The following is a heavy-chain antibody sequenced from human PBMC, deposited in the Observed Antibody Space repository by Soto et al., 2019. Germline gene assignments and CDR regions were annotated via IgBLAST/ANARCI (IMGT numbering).Heavy chain of an antibody. J-gene: IGHJ4*02. CDR2: ISSGSTTI. CDR3: ARGKFLPLAAAGNDY. D-gene: IGHD6-13*01. Sequence: GGSLRLSCAASGFTFNSYSMNWVRQAPGKGLEWVSYISSGSTTIYYADSVRGRFTISRDNSKNTLYLQMNSLRAEDTAVYYCARGKFLPLAAAGNDYWGQGTLVTVSS. CDR1: GFTFNSYS. V-gene: IGHV3-48*01.